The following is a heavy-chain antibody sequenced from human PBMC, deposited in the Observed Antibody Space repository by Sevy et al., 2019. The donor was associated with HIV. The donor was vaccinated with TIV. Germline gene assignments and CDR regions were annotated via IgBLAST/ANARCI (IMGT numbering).Heavy chain of an antibody. CDR3: GKDQTYSSGWTLDY. V-gene: IGHV3-23*01. CDR1: GFTFSSYA. Sequence: GSLRLSCAASGFTFSSYAMSWVRQAPGKGLEWVSAIRGSGGSTYYADSVKGRFTISRDNSKNTLYLQMNSLRAQDTPVYYCGKDQTYSSGWTLDYWGQGTLVTVSS. J-gene: IGHJ4*02. CDR2: IRGSGGST. D-gene: IGHD6-19*01.